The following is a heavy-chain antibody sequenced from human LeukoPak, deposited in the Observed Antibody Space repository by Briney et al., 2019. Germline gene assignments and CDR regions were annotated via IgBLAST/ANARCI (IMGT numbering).Heavy chain of an antibody. CDR2: INPNSGGT. CDR1: GYTFTGYY. Sequence: ASVKVSCKASGYTFTGYYMHWVRQAPGQGLEWMGWINPNSGGTNYAQKFQGRVTMTRDTSIGTAYMELSRLRSDDTAVYYCAVPPLYSSGWYPDYWGQGTLVTVSS. D-gene: IGHD6-19*01. V-gene: IGHV1-2*02. J-gene: IGHJ4*02. CDR3: AVPPLYSSGWYPDY.